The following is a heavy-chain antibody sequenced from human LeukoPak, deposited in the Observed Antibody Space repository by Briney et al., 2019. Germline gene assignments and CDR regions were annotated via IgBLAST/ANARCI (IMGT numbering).Heavy chain of an antibody. CDR1: GFTFSRYT. Sequence: GGSLRLSCSASGFTFSRYTMHWVRQAPGKGLEYVSTISNNGDRTYYADSVKGRFTISRDNSKNTLYFQMSSLRAEDTAAYHCVKDDSYYYDSSAYVAWGQGTLVTVSS. J-gene: IGHJ5*02. CDR2: ISNNGDRT. CDR3: VKDDSYYYDSSAYVA. V-gene: IGHV3-64D*06. D-gene: IGHD3-22*01.